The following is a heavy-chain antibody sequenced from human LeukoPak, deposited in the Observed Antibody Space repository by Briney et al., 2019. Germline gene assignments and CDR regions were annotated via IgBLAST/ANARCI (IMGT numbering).Heavy chain of an antibody. CDR1: GSTFNTYG. CDR2: TSYDGGNK. V-gene: IGHV3-30*18. Sequence: GTSLRLSCVASGSTFNTYGMHWVRQAPGKGLEWVAATSYDGGNKWYVDSVKGRFTISRENSKNTVYLQMNSLRPEDTAVYYCAKDRNYYGAGSFFGDWGQGSLVTVPS. D-gene: IGHD3-10*01. CDR3: AKDRNYYGAGSFFGD. J-gene: IGHJ4*02.